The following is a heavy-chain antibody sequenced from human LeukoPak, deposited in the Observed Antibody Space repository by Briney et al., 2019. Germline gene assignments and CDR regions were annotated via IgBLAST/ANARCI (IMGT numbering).Heavy chain of an antibody. CDR2: ISYDGSNK. CDR3: ARTTAKVGVPFDY. V-gene: IGHV3-30-3*01. CDR1: GFTFSSYA. D-gene: IGHD1-26*01. Sequence: GGSLRLSCAASGFTFSSYAMHWVRQAPGKGLKWVAVISYDGSNKYYADSVKGRFTISRDNSKNTLYLQMNSLRAEDTAVYYCARTTAKVGVPFDYWGQGTLVTVSS. J-gene: IGHJ4*02.